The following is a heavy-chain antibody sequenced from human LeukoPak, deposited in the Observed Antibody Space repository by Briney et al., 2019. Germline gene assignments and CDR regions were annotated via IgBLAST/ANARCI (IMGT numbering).Heavy chain of an antibody. CDR2: IYTSGST. CDR3: ASEDSTGYYLSFDY. CDR1: GGSISSGSYY. J-gene: IGHJ4*02. D-gene: IGHD3-22*01. Sequence: SETLSLTCTVSGGSISSGSYYWSWIRQPAGKGLEWIGRIYTSGSTNYNPSLKSRVTISVDTSKNQFSLKLTSVTAADTAVYYCASEDSTGYYLSFDYWGQGALVAVSS. V-gene: IGHV4-61*02.